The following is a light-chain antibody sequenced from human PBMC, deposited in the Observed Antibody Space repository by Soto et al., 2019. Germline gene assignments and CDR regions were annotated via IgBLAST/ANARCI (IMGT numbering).Light chain of an antibody. CDR3: MQALQTPLT. V-gene: IGKV2-28*01. J-gene: IGKJ5*01. CDR2: LGS. CDR1: QSLLHSNGYNY. Sequence: DIVMTQSPLSLPVTPGESASISCRSSQSLLHSNGYNYFDWYLQKPGQSPQLLIYLGSNRASGVPDRFSGSGSGTDFTLNISRVEAEDVGVYYCMQALQTPLTFGQGTRLEIK.